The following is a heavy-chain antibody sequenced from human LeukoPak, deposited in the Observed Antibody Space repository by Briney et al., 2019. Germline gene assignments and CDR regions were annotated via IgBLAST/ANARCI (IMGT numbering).Heavy chain of an antibody. D-gene: IGHD3-3*01. J-gene: IGHJ6*03. CDR2: FDPEEGET. Sequence: GASVKVSCKVSGHTLSEFSMHWVRQAPGKGLEWMGGFDPEEGETIFAEKFQGRVTMTEDTSTDTAYMELSTLRSEDTALYYCATVRSGVVYASDYYYYMDVWGEGTTVIVSS. CDR3: ATVRSGVVYASDYYYYMDV. V-gene: IGHV1-24*01. CDR1: GHTLSEFS.